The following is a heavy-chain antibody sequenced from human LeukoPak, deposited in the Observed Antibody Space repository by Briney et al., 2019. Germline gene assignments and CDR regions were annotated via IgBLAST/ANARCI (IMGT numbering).Heavy chain of an antibody. CDR1: GFSLSASAVG. J-gene: IGHJ4*02. V-gene: IGHV2-5*01. D-gene: IGHD3-10*01. CDR2: IYWNNNE. Sequence: SGPTLVKSTQTLTLTCTFSGFSLSASAVGVGWIRQPPGKALEWLALIYWNNNERYSPSLKSRLTITKDTSKNQVVLTMTNVDPLDTGTYYCARIWFGELFPFDYWGQGTLVTVSS. CDR3: ARIWFGELFPFDY.